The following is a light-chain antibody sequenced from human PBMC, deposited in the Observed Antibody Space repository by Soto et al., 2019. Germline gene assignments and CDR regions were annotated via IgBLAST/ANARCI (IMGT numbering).Light chain of an antibody. CDR1: QSVSRN. CDR3: QQYSNWPLT. Sequence: DMVLTQSPATLSVSPGERATLSCRASQSVSRNLAWYQQKPGQAPRLLIFGASTRATGIPARFSGSGSGTDFNLTITSLQSEDFAVYYCQQYSNWPLTFGGGTKVDIK. J-gene: IGKJ4*01. V-gene: IGKV3-15*01. CDR2: GAS.